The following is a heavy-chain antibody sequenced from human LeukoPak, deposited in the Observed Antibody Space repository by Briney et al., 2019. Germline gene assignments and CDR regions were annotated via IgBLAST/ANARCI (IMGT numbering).Heavy chain of an antibody. CDR2: ISSSGSTI. CDR3: ARDLQGSYYDSSGS. J-gene: IGHJ5*02. D-gene: IGHD3-22*01. V-gene: IGHV3-48*03. Sequence: GGSLRLSCAASGFTFSSYEMNWVRQAPGKGLEWVSYISSSGSTIYYADSVKGRFTISRDNAKNSLYLQMNSLRAEDTAVYYCARDLQGSYYDSSGSWGQGTLVTVSS. CDR1: GFTFSSYE.